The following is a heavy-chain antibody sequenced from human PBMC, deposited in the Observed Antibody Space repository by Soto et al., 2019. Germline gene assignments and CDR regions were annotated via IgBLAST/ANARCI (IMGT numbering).Heavy chain of an antibody. CDR2: INHSEST. Sequence: TSETLSLTCAVYGGSFSAYYWNWISQPPGKGLEWIGEINHSESTNYNPSLKSRVTISVDTSKNQFSLKLSSVTAADTAVYYCARGRGIVKASAFDIWGQGTMVTVSS. CDR3: ARGRGIVKASAFDI. CDR1: GGSFSAYY. D-gene: IGHD3-22*01. V-gene: IGHV4-34*01. J-gene: IGHJ3*02.